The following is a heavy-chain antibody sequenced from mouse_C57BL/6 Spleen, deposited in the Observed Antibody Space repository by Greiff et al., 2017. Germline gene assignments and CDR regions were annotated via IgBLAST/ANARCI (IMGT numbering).Heavy chain of an antibody. CDR3: ARGDSSY. CDR1: GYSITSGYY. J-gene: IGHJ3*01. Sequence: VQLQQSGPGLVKPSQSLSLTCSVTGYSITSGYYWNWIRHFPGNKLEWMGYISYDGSNNYNPSLKNRISITRDTSKNQFVLKLNSVTTEDTATYYCARGDSSYWGQGTLVTVSA. V-gene: IGHV3-6*01. CDR2: ISYDGSN. D-gene: IGHD1-1*01.